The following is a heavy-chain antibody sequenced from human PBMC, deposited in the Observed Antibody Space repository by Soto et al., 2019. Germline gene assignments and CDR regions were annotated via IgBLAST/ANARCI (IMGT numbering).Heavy chain of an antibody. J-gene: IGHJ6*02. CDR1: GYTFTSYY. Sequence: ASVKVSCKASGYTFTSYYMHWVRQAPGQGLEWMGIINPSGGSTSYAQKFQGRVTVTRDTSTSTVYMELSSLRSEDTAVYYCARFDYGPLYGMDVWGQGTTVTVSS. V-gene: IGHV1-46*01. D-gene: IGHD4-17*01. CDR3: ARFDYGPLYGMDV. CDR2: INPSGGST.